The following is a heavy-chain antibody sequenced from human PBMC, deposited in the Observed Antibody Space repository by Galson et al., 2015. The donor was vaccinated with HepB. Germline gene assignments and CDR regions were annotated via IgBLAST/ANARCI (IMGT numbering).Heavy chain of an antibody. CDR2: TYYRSKWYN. D-gene: IGHD6-19*01. J-gene: IGHJ6*02. V-gene: IGHV6-1*01. CDR1: GDSVSSNSAA. Sequence: CAISGDSVSSNSAAWNWIRQSPSRGLEWLGRTYYRSKWYNDYAVSVKRRITINPDTSKNQFSLQVNSLTPEDTAVYYCAKEKGAVAGTPGYYGMDVWGQGTTVTVSS. CDR3: AKEKGAVAGTPGYYGMDV.